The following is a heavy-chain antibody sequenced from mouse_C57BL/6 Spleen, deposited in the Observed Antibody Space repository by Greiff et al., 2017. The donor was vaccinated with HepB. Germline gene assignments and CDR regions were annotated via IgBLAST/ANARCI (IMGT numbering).Heavy chain of an antibody. V-gene: IGHV5-17*01. CDR1: GFTFSDYG. CDR2: ISSGSSTI. D-gene: IGHD2-5*01. J-gene: IGHJ4*01. CDR3: ARPPYYSKGYAMDY. Sequence: EVNVVESGGGLVKPGGSLKLSCAASGFTFSDYGMHWVRQAPEKGLEWVAYISSGSSTIYYADTVKGRFTISRDNAKNTLFLQMTSLRSEDTAMYYCARPPYYSKGYAMDYWGQGTSVTVSS.